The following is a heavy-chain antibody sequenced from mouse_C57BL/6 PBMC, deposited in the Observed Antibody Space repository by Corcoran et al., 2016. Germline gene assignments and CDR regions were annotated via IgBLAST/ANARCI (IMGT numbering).Heavy chain of an antibody. Sequence: EVQLQQSGPELVKPGASVKISCKASGYTFTDYYMNWVKQSHGKSLEWIGDINPNNGGTSYNQKFKGKATLTVDKSSSTAYMELRSLTSEDSAVYYCARCPPYDGSRKYYFDYWGQGTTLTVSS. D-gene: IGHD1-1*01. CDR1: GYTFTDYY. V-gene: IGHV1-26*01. CDR2: INPNNGGT. CDR3: ARCPPYDGSRKYYFDY. J-gene: IGHJ2*01.